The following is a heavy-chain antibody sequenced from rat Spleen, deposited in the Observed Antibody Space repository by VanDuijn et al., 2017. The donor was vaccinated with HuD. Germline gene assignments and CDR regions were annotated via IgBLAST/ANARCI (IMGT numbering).Heavy chain of an antibody. Sequence: EVQLVESDGGLVQPGRSLKLSCAASGFTFSDYYMAWVRQAPTTGLEWVATISSDGESIFYRESVKGRFTLSRDNAQSTLYLQMNSLRSEDTATYYCTSQRTMIDWGQGVMVTVSS. CDR2: ISSDGESI. CDR1: GFTFSDYY. D-gene: IGHD1-12*01. J-gene: IGHJ2*01. V-gene: IGHV5-29*01. CDR3: TSQRTMID.